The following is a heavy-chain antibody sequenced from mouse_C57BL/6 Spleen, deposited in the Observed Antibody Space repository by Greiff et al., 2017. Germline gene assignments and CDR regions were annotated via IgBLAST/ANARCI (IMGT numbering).Heavy chain of an antibody. J-gene: IGHJ1*03. D-gene: IGHD2-4*01. Sequence: EVKVEESGGGLVQPGGSMKLSCAASGFTFSDAWMDWVRQSPEKGLEWVAEIRNKANNHATYYAESVKGRFTISRDDSKSSVYLQMNSLRAEDTGIYYCTRVYYDYDVGYWYFDVWGTGTTVTVSS. CDR3: TRVYYDYDVGYWYFDV. CDR2: IRNKANNHAT. V-gene: IGHV6-6*01. CDR1: GFTFSDAW.